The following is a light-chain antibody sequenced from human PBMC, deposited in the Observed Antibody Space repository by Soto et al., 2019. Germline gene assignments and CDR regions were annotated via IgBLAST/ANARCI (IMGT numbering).Light chain of an antibody. J-gene: IGKJ1*01. CDR3: QQET. Sequence: EIVLTQSPATLSLSPGESATLSCRASQSISTYLAWYQHKPGQAPRLLMYEASNRATGVPPRFSGGGSGTDFTLTISSLEPEDFAIYYCQQETFGQGTKVDI. V-gene: IGKV3-11*01. CDR2: EAS. CDR1: QSISTY.